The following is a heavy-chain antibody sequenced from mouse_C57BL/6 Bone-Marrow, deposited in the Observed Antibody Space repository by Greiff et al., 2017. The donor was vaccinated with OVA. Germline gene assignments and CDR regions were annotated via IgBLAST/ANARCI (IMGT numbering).Heavy chain of an antibody. D-gene: IGHD2-5*01. CDR3: ASYSNLYYYAMDY. Sequence: VQLQQSGAELVRPGASVKLSCKASGYTFTDYYINWVKQRPGQGLEWIARIYPGSGNTYYNEKFKGKATLTAEKSSSTAYMQLSSLTSEDSAVYFCASYSNLYYYAMDYWGQGTSVTVSS. J-gene: IGHJ4*01. CDR1: GYTFTDYY. V-gene: IGHV1-76*01. CDR2: IYPGSGNT.